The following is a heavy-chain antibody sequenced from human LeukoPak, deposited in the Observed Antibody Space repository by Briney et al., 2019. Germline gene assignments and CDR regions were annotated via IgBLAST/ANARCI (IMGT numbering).Heavy chain of an antibody. D-gene: IGHD2-2*01. V-gene: IGHV1-69*13. J-gene: IGHJ4*02. CDR1: GGTFSSYA. Sequence: AASVKVSCKASGGTFSSYAISWVRQASGQGLEWMGGIIPIFGTANYAQKFQGRVTITADESTSTAYMELSSLRSEDTAVYYCASQEDIVVVPAAHYGYWGQGTLVTVSS. CDR3: ASQEDIVVVPAAHYGY. CDR2: IIPIFGTA.